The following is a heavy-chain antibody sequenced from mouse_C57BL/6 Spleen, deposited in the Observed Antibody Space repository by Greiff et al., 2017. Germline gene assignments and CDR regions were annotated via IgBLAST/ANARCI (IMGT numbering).Heavy chain of an antibody. Sequence: QVQLQQPGAELVRPGTSVKVSCKASGYAFTNYLIEWVKQRPGQGLGWIGVINPGSGGTNYNEKFKGKATLTADKSSSTAYRQLSSLTSEDSAVYFCARDSFAYWGQGTLVTVSA. CDR1: GYAFTNYL. V-gene: IGHV1-54*01. CDR2: INPGSGGT. CDR3: ARDSFAY. J-gene: IGHJ3*01.